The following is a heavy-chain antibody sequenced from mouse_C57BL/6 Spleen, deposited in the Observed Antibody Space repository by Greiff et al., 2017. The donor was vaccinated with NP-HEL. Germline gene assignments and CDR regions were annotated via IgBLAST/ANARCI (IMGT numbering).Heavy chain of an antibody. D-gene: IGHD1-1*01. V-gene: IGHV1-55*01. CDR2: IYPGSGST. CDR1: GYTFTSYW. J-gene: IGHJ2*01. CDR3: ARDYYGSRAYYFDY. Sequence: VQLQQPGAELVKPGASVKMSCKASGYTFTSYWITWVKQRPGQGLEWIGDIYPGSGSTNYNEKFKSKATLTVDTSSSTAYMQLSSLTSEDSAVYYCARDYYGSRAYYFDYWGQGTTLTVSS.